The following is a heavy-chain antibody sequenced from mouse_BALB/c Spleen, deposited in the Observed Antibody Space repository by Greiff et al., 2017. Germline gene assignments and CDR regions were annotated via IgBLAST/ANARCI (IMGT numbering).Heavy chain of an antibody. CDR1: GYTFSSYW. Sequence: QVQLQQSGAELMKPGASVKISCKATGYTFSSYWIEWVKQRPGHGLEWIGEILPGSGSTNYNEKFKGKATFTADTSSNTAYMQLSSLTSEDSAVYYCARSGLRLAYWGQGTLVTVSA. D-gene: IGHD2-4*01. CDR3: ARSGLRLAY. J-gene: IGHJ3*01. V-gene: IGHV1-9*01. CDR2: ILPGSGST.